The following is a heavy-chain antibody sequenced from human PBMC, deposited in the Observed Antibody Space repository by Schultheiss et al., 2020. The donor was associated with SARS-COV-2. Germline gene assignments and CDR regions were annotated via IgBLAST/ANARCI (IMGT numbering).Heavy chain of an antibody. CDR3: AKDELGAAAAGSHLDY. J-gene: IGHJ4*02. V-gene: IGHV3-9*01. CDR2: ISWNSGSI. Sequence: GGSLRLSCAASGFTFDDYAMHWVRQAPGKGLEWVSGISWNSGSIGYADSVKGRFTISRDNAKNSLYLQINSLRAEDTALYYCAKDELGAAAAGSHLDYWGQGTLVTVSS. D-gene: IGHD6-13*01. CDR1: GFTFDDYA.